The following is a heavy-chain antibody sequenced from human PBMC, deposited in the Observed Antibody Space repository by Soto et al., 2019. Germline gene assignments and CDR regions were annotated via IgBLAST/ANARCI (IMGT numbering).Heavy chain of an antibody. Sequence: PGGSLRLSSAASGFTFSSYGMHWVRQAPGKGLEWVSVIRGSGSSTYYADSVKGRFTISRDNSKNTLYLQMYSLGAEDTAVYYWANTGARDTIVVVPPWGQGTLVTVSS. CDR1: GFTFSSYG. J-gene: IGHJ5*02. CDR2: IRGSGSST. D-gene: IGHD2-2*01. V-gene: IGHV3-23*01. CDR3: ANTGARDTIVVVPP.